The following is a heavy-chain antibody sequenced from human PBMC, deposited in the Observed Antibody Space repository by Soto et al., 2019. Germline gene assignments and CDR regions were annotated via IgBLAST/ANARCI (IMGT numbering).Heavy chain of an antibody. CDR1: GFTFSSYA. V-gene: IGHV3-23*01. CDR3: ARDPLWGTAMVLWYFDL. Sequence: PGGSLRLSCAASGFTFSSYAMSWVRQAPGKGLEWVSGISGSGTGTYYADSVKGRFTISRDNSKNTLYLQMNSLRAEDTAVYYCARDPLWGTAMVLWYFDLWGRGTLVTVSS. CDR2: ISGSGTGT. J-gene: IGHJ2*01. D-gene: IGHD5-18*01.